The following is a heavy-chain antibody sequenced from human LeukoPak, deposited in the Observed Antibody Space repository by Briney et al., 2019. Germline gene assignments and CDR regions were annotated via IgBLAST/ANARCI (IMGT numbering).Heavy chain of an antibody. CDR2: ISYDGSNK. CDR1: GFTSSSYG. D-gene: IGHD3-10*01. CDR3: AKDLFVRFGELDYFDY. J-gene: IGHJ4*01. Sequence: GRSLRLSCAASGFTSSSYGMHWVRQAPGNGLEWVAVISYDGSNKYYADSVKGRFTISRDNSKNTLYLQMNSLRAEDTAVYYCAKDLFVRFGELDYFDYWGQGTLVTVSS. V-gene: IGHV3-30*18.